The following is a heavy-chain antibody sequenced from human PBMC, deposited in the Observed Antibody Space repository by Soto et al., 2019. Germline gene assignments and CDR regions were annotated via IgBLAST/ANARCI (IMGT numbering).Heavy chain of an antibody. V-gene: IGHV3-30*18. J-gene: IGHJ4*02. CDR2: ISYDGSNK. CDR1: GFTFSSYG. Sequence: QVQLVESGGGVVQPGRSLRLSCAASGFTFSSYGMHWVRQAPGKGLEWVAVISYDGSNKYYTDSVKGRFTISRDNSKNTLYLQMNSLRAEDTAVYYCAKRSWGIAAAGSSSFDYWGQGTLVTVSS. CDR3: AKRSWGIAAAGSSSFDY. D-gene: IGHD6-13*01.